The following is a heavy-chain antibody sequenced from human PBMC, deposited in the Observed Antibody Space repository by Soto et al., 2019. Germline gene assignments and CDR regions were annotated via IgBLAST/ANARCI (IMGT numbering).Heavy chain of an antibody. J-gene: IGHJ4*02. CDR3: ARGRKQWLVWDY. CDR1: GGSISSYH. CDR2: IYYSGST. D-gene: IGHD6-19*01. V-gene: IGHV4-59*01. Sequence: SETLSLTCTVSGGSISSYHWSWIRQPPGKGLEWIGYIYYSGSTNYNPSLKSRVTISVDTSKNQFSLKLSSVTAADTAVYYCARGRKQWLVWDYWGQGTLVTVSS.